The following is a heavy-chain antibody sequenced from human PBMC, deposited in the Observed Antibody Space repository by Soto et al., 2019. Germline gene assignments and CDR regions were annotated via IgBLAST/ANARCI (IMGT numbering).Heavy chain of an antibody. Sequence: QVQLVQSGAEVKKPGSSVKVSCKASGGTFSSYAISWVRQAPGQGLEWMGGIIPIFGTANYAQKFQGRVTIPADESTSTADMKLSSLRSEDTAVYYCASPPNESSGYYYGMDVWGQGTTVTVSS. J-gene: IGHJ6*02. CDR3: ASPPNESSGYYYGMDV. V-gene: IGHV1-69*12. D-gene: IGHD6-19*01. CDR2: IIPIFGTA. CDR1: GGTFSSYA.